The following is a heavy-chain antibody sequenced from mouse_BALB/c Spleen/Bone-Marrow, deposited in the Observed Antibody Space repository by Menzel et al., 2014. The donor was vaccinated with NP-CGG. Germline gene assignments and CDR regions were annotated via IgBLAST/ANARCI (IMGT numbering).Heavy chain of an antibody. Sequence: VNLVESGAELMKPGASVKISCKATGYTFSSYWIEWVKQRPGHGLEWIGEILPGSGSTNYNEKFKGKATFTADTSSNTAYMQLSSLTSEDSAVYYCAREDIATVVEMDYWGQGTSVTVSS. D-gene: IGHD1-1*01. CDR2: ILPGSGST. CDR3: AREDIATVVEMDY. J-gene: IGHJ4*01. CDR1: GYTFSSYW. V-gene: IGHV1-9*01.